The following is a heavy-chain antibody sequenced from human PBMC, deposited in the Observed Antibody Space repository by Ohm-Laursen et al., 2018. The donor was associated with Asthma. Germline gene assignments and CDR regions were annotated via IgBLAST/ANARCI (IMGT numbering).Heavy chain of an antibody. CDR2: IIPIFGTA. CDR1: GGTFSSYA. D-gene: IGHD2-2*01. V-gene: IGHV1-69*13. CDR3: ARDGRVPAAIPDYYYGMDV. J-gene: IGHJ6*02. Sequence: AASVKVSCKASGGTFSSYAISWVRQAPGQGLEWMGGIIPIFGTANYAQKFQGRVTITADESTSTAYMELSSLRSEDTAVYYCARDGRVPAAIPDYYYGMDVWGQGTTVTVSS.